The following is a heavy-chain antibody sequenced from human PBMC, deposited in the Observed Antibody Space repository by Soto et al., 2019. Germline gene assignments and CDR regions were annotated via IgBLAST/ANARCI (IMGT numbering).Heavy chain of an antibody. CDR2: IVVGSGNT. Sequence: SVKVSCKASGFTFTSSAVQWVRQARGQRLEWKGWIVVGSGNTNYAQKLQDRVTMTTDTSTSTAYMELRSLRSDDTAVYYCARDGYCSSTSCYGPYYYYGMDVWGQGTTVTVSS. V-gene: IGHV1-58*01. CDR1: GFTFTSSA. D-gene: IGHD2-2*03. J-gene: IGHJ6*02. CDR3: ARDGYCSSTSCYGPYYYYGMDV.